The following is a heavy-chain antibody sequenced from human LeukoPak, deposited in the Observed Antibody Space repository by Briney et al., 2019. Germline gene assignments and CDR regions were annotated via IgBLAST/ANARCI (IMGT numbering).Heavy chain of an antibody. CDR3: VREYCSGGSCLD. Sequence: GGSLRLSCAASGFTFSSYEMNWVRQAPGKGLEWVSYISSSGSTIYYADSVKGRFTISRDNAKNSLYLQMNNLRAEDTAVYYCVREYCSGGSCLDWGQGTLVTVSS. CDR1: GFTFSSYE. D-gene: IGHD2-15*01. J-gene: IGHJ4*02. V-gene: IGHV3-48*03. CDR2: ISSSGSTI.